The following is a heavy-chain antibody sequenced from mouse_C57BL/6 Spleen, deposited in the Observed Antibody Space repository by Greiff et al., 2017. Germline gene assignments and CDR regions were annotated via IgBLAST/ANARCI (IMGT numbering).Heavy chain of an antibody. CDR3: ARYHTDYYAMDY. Sequence: VKLLESGAELARPGASVKLSCKASGYTFTSYGISWVKQRTGQGLEWIGEIYPRSGNTYYNEKFKGKATLTADKSSSTAYMELRSLTSEDSAVYFCARYHTDYYAMDYWGQGTSVTVSS. CDR1: GYTFTSYG. J-gene: IGHJ4*01. CDR2: IYPRSGNT. V-gene: IGHV1-81*01. D-gene: IGHD1-1*01.